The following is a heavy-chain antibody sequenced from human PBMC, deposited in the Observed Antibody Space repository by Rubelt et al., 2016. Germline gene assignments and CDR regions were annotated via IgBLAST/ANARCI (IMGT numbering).Heavy chain of an antibody. CDR3: AGRVPSDWYFDL. CDR1: GYSFSDYW. V-gene: IGHV5-51*01. Sequence: GESLKISCKGSGYSFSDYWIAWVRQMPGKGLEWMGIIYPGDSDTRYSPSFQGQVTISADKSITTAYLQWSSLKASDTAMYYCAGRVPSDWYFDLWCRGTLVTVSS. J-gene: IGHJ2*01. CDR2: IYPGDSDT.